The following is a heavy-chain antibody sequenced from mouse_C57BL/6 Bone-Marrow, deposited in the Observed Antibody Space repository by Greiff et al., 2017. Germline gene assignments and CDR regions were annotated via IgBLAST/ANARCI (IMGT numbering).Heavy chain of an antibody. Sequence: EVKLVESGPELVKPGASVKISCKASGYPFTDYNMNWVKQSNGKSLEWIGVINPNYGTTSYNQKFKGKATLTVDQSSSTAYMQLNSLTSEDSAVYYCARGSYGYDVRFAYWGQGTLVTVSA. CDR2: INPNYGTT. CDR3: ARGSYGYDVRFAY. D-gene: IGHD2-2*01. CDR1: GYPFTDYN. V-gene: IGHV1-39*01. J-gene: IGHJ3*01.